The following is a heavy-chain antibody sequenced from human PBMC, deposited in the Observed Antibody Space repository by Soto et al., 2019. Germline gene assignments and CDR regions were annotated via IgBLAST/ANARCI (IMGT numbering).Heavy chain of an antibody. CDR3: ATQDRSGYYYYGMDV. V-gene: IGHV1-24*01. CDR2: FDPEDGET. J-gene: IGHJ6*02. Sequence: SVKVSCKVSGYTLTELSMHWVRQAPGKGVEWMGGFDPEDGETIYAQKFQGRVTMTEDTSTDTAYMELSSLRSEDTAVYYCATQDRSGYYYYGMDVWGQGTTVTVSS. CDR1: GYTLTELS. D-gene: IGHD2-15*01.